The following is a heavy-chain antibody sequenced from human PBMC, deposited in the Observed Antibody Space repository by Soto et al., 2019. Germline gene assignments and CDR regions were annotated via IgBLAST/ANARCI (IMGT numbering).Heavy chain of an antibody. D-gene: IGHD4-17*01. Sequence: KTSETLSLTCTVSGVSIENYYWTWIRRPAGKGLEWIGRIYTTGTTNYNPSLRGRVTMSVDMSKNQFSLKMTSLTAADTAVYYCARGGFADGDYFQYAMNVWGQGATVTVSS. J-gene: IGHJ6*02. CDR3: ARGGFADGDYFQYAMNV. V-gene: IGHV4-4*07. CDR2: IYTTGTT. CDR1: GVSIENYY.